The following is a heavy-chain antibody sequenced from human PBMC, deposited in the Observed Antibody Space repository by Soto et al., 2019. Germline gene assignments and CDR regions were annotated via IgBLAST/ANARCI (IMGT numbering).Heavy chain of an antibody. Sequence: QVQLQQWGAGLLKPSETLSLTCAVYGGSFSGYYWSWIRQPPGKGLEWIGEINHSGSTNYNPSLKRRVNTSVDPANNHFFLKPGSHTAADTAGYYCASGRPYDFWSCYHPSCYYGMEVWGRGTTVTVYS. D-gene: IGHD3-3*01. CDR3: ASGRPYDFWSCYHPSCYYGMEV. V-gene: IGHV4-34*01. J-gene: IGHJ6*02. CDR2: INHSGST. CDR1: GGSFSGYY.